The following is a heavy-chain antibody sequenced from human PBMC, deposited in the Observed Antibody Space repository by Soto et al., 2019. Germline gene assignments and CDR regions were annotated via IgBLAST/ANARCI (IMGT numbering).Heavy chain of an antibody. CDR1: GYSISSSNW. D-gene: IGHD6-13*01. CDR2: IYYSGST. CDR3: ARWSSWYGFDY. V-gene: IGHV4-28*01. J-gene: IGHJ4*02. Sequence: SETLSLTCAVSGYSISSSNWWGWIRQPPGKGLEWIGYIYYSGSTYYNPSLKSRVTMSVDTSKNQFSLKLSSVTAVDTAVYYCARWSSWYGFDYWGQGTLVTVSS.